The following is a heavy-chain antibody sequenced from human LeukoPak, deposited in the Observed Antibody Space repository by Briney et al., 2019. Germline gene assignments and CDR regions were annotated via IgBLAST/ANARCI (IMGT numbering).Heavy chain of an antibody. CDR2: ISYDGSNK. CDR3: AKLPTEQQLAIDY. Sequence: GGSLRLSCAASGFTFSSYGMHWVRQAPGKGLEGVAVISYDGSNKYYADSVKGRFTISRDNSKNTLYLQMNSLRAEDTAVYYCAKLPTEQQLAIDYWGQGTLVTVSS. V-gene: IGHV3-30*18. CDR1: GFTFSSYG. J-gene: IGHJ4*02. D-gene: IGHD6-13*01.